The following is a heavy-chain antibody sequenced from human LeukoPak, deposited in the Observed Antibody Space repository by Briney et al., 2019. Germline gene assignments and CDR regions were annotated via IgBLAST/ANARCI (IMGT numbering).Heavy chain of an antibody. CDR1: GFTFSICA. CDR3: ATNIAAQVDY. CDR2: IIASGGST. Sequence: PGGSLRLSCTASGFTFSICAMTWVRQAPGKGLEWVSAIIASGGSTYYAESVKGRFTISRDNSKNTLYLQMNSLRAEDTAVYYCATNIAAQVDYWGQGTLVTVSS. V-gene: IGHV3-23*01. J-gene: IGHJ4*02. D-gene: IGHD6-6*01.